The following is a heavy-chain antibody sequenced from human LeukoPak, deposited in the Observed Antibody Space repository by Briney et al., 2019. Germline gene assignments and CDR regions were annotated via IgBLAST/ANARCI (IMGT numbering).Heavy chain of an antibody. Sequence: SETLSLTCTVSGGSINNYYWSWIRQPAGKGLEWIGRIYTSGSTNYNPSLKSRVTMSVDTSKNHFSLRLNSVTAADTAMYYCARDEGAYCSSTSCPFDYWGQGTLVTVSS. CDR3: ARDEGAYCSSTSCPFDY. CDR2: IYTSGST. D-gene: IGHD2-2*01. J-gene: IGHJ4*02. CDR1: GGSINNYY. V-gene: IGHV4-4*07.